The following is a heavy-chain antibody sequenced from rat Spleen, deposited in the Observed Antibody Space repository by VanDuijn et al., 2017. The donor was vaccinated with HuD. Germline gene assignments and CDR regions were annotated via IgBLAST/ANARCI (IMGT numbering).Heavy chain of an antibody. V-gene: IGHV5-25*01. CDR1: GFTFSSFV. CDR3: TAGGGYWDY. CDR2: ITSGGSNT. J-gene: IGHJ2*01. D-gene: IGHD1-11*01. Sequence: EVQLVESGGGPVQPGRSLKLSCAASGFTFSSFVMAWVRQAPKKGLEWVASITSGGSNTYYPDSVKGRFTISRDNAKSTLYLQMDSLRSEDTATYYCTAGGGYWDYWGQGVMVTVSS.